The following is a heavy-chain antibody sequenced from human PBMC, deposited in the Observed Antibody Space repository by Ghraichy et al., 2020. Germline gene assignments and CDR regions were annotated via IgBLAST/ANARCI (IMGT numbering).Heavy chain of an antibody. V-gene: IGHV3-33*01. CDR3: ARDGYYGSGNYWALDI. CDR1: GFTFSSSA. Sequence: GESLNISCAASGFTFSSSAMHWVRQAPGKGLEWVAYIWYDGSNKYYGDSVRGRFTISRDNSKSTVDLQMNSLRGEDTAIYYCARDGYYGSGNYWALDIWGQGTMVTVSS. CDR2: IWYDGSNK. D-gene: IGHD3-10*01. J-gene: IGHJ3*02.